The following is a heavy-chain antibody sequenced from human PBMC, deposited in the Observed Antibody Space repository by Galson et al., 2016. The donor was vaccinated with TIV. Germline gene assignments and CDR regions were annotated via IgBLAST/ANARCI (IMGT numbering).Heavy chain of an antibody. J-gene: IGHJ4*02. CDR3: ARDCSNTNCYTDPVYFDS. CDR1: GFSFSSYG. CDR2: IWYDGSNK. V-gene: IGHV3-33*01. D-gene: IGHD2-2*02. Sequence: SLRLSCAASGFSFSSYGMHWVRQAPGKGLEWVTFIWYDGSNKYYTDSVKGRFTISRDNSKNTLYLQMNSLRAEDTAVYFCARDCSNTNCYTDPVYFDSWGQGALVTVSS.